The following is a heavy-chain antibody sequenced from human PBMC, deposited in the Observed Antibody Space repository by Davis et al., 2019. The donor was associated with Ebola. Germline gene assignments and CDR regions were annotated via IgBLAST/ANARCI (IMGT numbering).Heavy chain of an antibody. CDR1: GYTFTGYY. CDR2: INPNSGDT. D-gene: IGHD2-15*01. V-gene: IGHV1-2*04. Sequence: AASVTVSCTASGYTFTGYYIHWVRQAPGQGLEWMGWINPNSGDTKYSQKFQGWVTMTRDTPISTAYMELNRLTSDDTAVYYCARDRVCSGATCYAYFDFWGQGTLVTVSS. CDR3: ARDRVCSGATCYAYFDF. J-gene: IGHJ4*02.